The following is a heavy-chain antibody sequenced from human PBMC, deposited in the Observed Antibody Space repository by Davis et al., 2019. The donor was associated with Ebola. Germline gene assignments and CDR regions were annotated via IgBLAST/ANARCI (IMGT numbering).Heavy chain of an antibody. D-gene: IGHD1-7*01. Sequence: GESLKISCAASGFTFSNAWMSWVRQAPGKGLEWVSHISSSGGTIYYADSVKGRFTISRDNTKESLYLQMNSLRAEDTALYYCARDERVLELQGEYNLFDPWGQGTLVTVSS. CDR1: GFTFSNAW. V-gene: IGHV3-11*04. CDR2: ISSSGGTI. J-gene: IGHJ5*02. CDR3: ARDERVLELQGEYNLFDP.